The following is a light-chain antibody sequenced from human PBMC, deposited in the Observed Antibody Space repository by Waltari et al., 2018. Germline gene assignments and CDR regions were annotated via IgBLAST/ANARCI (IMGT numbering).Light chain of an antibody. V-gene: IGKV3-15*01. J-gene: IGKJ2*01. CDR2: HAS. Sequence: DIVMTQSPATLSVSPGERATLSCRASQSVGTNLVWYQQKPGQAPRLLIFHASIRATGIAARFSGSGSGTEFTLTISSLQSEDFAVYDCQQYTDWQYTFGQGTKLEIK. CDR3: QQYTDWQYT. CDR1: QSVGTN.